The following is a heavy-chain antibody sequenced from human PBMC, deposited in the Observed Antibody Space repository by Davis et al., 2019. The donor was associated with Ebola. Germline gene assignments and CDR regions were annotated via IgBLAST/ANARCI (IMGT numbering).Heavy chain of an antibody. V-gene: IGHV3-30*18. CDR1: GIGFSNYG. CDR3: AKDTSNIWFDI. J-gene: IGHJ3*02. Sequence: GESLKISCAASGIGFSNYGMHWVRQAPGKGLEWVAVISYDGSNKFYGGSVKGRFTISRDNSKNTLYLQMNGLRVEDTAIYYCAKDTSNIWFDIWGQGTNVTVSS. D-gene: IGHD1-26*01. CDR2: ISYDGSNK.